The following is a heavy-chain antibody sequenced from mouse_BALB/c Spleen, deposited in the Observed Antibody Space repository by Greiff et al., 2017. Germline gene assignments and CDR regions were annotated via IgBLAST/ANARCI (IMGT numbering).Heavy chain of an antibody. Sequence: QVQLQQSGAELMKPGASVKISCKATGYTFSSYWIEWVKQRPGHGLEWIGEILPGSGSTNYNEKFKGKATFTADTSSNTAYMQLSSLTSEDSAVYYCARGVGSPQAMDYWGQGTSVTDPS. CDR2: ILPGSGST. V-gene: IGHV1-9*01. CDR1: GYTFSSYW. D-gene: IGHD1-1*01. CDR3: ARGVGSPQAMDY. J-gene: IGHJ4*01.